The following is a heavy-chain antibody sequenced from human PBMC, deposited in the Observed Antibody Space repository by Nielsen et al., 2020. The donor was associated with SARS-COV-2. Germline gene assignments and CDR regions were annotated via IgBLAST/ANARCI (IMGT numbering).Heavy chain of an antibody. V-gene: IGHV3-74*01. CDR2: INSDGSST. CDR3: ARARGAYGDYYYYYYTDV. Sequence: GESLKISCAASGFTFSSYWMHWVRQAPGKGLVWVSRINSDGSSTSYADSVKGRFTISRDNAKNTLYLQMNCLRAEDTAVYYCARARGAYGDYYYYYYTDVWGKGTTVTVSS. J-gene: IGHJ6*03. CDR1: GFTFSSYW. D-gene: IGHD4-17*01.